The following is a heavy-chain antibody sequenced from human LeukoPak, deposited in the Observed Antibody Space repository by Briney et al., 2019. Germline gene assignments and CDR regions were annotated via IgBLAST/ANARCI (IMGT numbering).Heavy chain of an antibody. CDR3: ARGGIVGANDAFDI. Sequence: SETLSLTCTVSGGSISSSSYYWGWIRQPPGKGLEWIGSIYYSGSTYYNPSLKSRVTISVDTSKNQFSLKLSSVTAADTAVYYCARGGIVGANDAFDIWGQGTMVTVSS. CDR1: GGSISSSSYY. D-gene: IGHD1-26*01. V-gene: IGHV4-39*01. CDR2: IYYSGST. J-gene: IGHJ3*02.